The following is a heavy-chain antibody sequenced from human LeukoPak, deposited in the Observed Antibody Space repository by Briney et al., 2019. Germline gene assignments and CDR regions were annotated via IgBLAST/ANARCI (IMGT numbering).Heavy chain of an antibody. V-gene: IGHV3-11*04. J-gene: IGHJ6*03. CDR1: GGSFSGYY. CDR2: ISSSGSTI. D-gene: IGHD3-9*01. CDR3: ARTRAEDYDILTGQWNYYYMDV. Sequence: LSLTCAVYGGSFSGYYMSWIRQAPGKGLEWVSYISSSGSTIYYADSVKGRFTISRDNANNSLYLQMNSLRAEDTAVYYCARTRAEDYDILTGQWNYYYMDVWGKGAPVTVSS.